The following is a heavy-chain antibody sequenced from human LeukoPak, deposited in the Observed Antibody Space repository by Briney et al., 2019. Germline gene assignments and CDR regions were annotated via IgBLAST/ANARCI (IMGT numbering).Heavy chain of an antibody. Sequence: GGSLRLSCAASGFTFSSYGMHWVRQAPGKGLEWVAFIRYDGSSKYYADSVKGRFTISRDNSKNTLYLQMNSLRAEDTAVYYCARDFGYYDSSGYFSALDYWGQGTLVTVSS. D-gene: IGHD3-22*01. J-gene: IGHJ4*02. CDR3: ARDFGYYDSSGYFSALDY. CDR1: GFTFSSYG. V-gene: IGHV3-30*02. CDR2: IRYDGSSK.